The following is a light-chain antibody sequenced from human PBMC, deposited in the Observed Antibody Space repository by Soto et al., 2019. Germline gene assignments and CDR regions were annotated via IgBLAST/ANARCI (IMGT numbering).Light chain of an antibody. J-gene: IGKJ4*01. CDR2: DAS. Sequence: EIVLTQSTATMSLSPGERATLSCRASQSVSSYLAWYHQKPGQAPRLLIYDASNSATGIPARFSGSGSGTDFPLTISSLVLEDFSLYYWQQRSNWPLNFGGGNNVESK. V-gene: IGKV3-11*01. CDR3: QQRSNWPLN. CDR1: QSVSSY.